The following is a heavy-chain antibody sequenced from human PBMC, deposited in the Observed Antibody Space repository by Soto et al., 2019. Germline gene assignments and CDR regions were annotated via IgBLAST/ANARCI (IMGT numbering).Heavy chain of an antibody. J-gene: IGHJ6*02. Sequence: GGSLILSCAASGFTFSSYWMSWVRQAPGKGLEWVANIKQDGSEKYYVDSVKGRFTISRDNAKNSLYLQMNSLRAEDTAVYYCARDTAAARNYYYGMDVWGQGTTVTVSS. CDR1: GFTFSSYW. D-gene: IGHD6-13*01. CDR3: ARDTAAARNYYYGMDV. CDR2: IKQDGSEK. V-gene: IGHV3-7*03.